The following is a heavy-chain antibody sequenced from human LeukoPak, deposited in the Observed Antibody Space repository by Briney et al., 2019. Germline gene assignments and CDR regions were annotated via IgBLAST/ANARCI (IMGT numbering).Heavy chain of an antibody. D-gene: IGHD2-21*01. CDR3: ARADRLHGGPYLIGP. J-gene: IGHJ5*02. V-gene: IGHV1-2*02. Sequence: ASVKVSCKTSGYSFTDYYMHWVRQAPGQGLEWMGWINPNSGGTSSAQKFQGRVTMTRDTSITTVYMEVSWLTSDDTAIYYCARADRLHGGPYLIGPWDQGTLVTVSS. CDR2: INPNSGGT. CDR1: GYSFTDYY.